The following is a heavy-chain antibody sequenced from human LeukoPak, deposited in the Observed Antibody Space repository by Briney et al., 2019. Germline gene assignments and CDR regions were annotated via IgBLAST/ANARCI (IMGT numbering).Heavy chain of an antibody. CDR3: ARYSSGWYGHFDY. D-gene: IGHD6-19*01. CDR1: GFTVSSNY. Sequence: GGSLRLSCAASGFTVSSNYMGWVRQAPGKGLEWVSIIYSGGSTYYADSVKGRFTISRDNSKNTLYLQMNSVRADDTGVYYCARYSSGWYGHFDYWGQGTLVTVSS. J-gene: IGHJ4*02. V-gene: IGHV3-53*01. CDR2: IYSGGST.